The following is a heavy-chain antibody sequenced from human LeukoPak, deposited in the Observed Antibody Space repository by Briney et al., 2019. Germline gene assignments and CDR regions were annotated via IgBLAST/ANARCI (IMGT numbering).Heavy chain of an antibody. J-gene: IGHJ4*02. CDR3: ARVGYDILTGYYRAFDY. V-gene: IGHV4-39*01. Sequence: SETLSLTCTVSGGSISSSSYYWGWIRQPPGKGLEWIGSIYYSGSTYYNPSLKRRVTISVDTSKNQFSLKLSSVTAADTAVYYCARVGYDILTGYYRAFDYWGQGTLVTVSS. D-gene: IGHD3-9*01. CDR1: GGSISSSSYY. CDR2: IYYSGST.